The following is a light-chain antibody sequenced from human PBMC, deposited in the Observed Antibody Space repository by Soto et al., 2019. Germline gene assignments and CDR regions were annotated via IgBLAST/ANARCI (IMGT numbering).Light chain of an antibody. J-gene: IGLJ1*01. CDR1: SSDIGVFNY. V-gene: IGLV2-14*01. CDR2: EVT. CDR3: SSFTNTYSYV. Sequence: QSVLTQPASVSGSPGQSITISCTGSSSDIGVFNYVSWYQQTPGNAPKIIIFEVTNRPSGVSNRFSGSKSGNTASLTISGLQAEDEADYYCSSFTNTYSYVFGTGTKLTVL.